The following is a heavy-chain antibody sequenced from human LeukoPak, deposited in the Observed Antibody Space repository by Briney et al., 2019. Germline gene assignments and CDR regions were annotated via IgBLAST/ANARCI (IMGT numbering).Heavy chain of an antibody. V-gene: IGHV3-21*01. CDR1: GFTFSSYS. CDR2: ISSSSSYI. CDR3: ARLEPLYAFDI. J-gene: IGHJ3*02. Sequence: GGSLRLSCAASGFTFSSYSMNWVRQAPGKGLEWVSSISSSSSYIYYADTVKGRFTISRDNAKNSLYLQMNSLRAEDTAVYYCARLEPLYAFDIWGQGTMVTVSS.